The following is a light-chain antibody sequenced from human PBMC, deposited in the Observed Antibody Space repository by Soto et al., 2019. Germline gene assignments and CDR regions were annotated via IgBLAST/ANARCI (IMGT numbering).Light chain of an antibody. CDR1: SSDIGSYNL. J-gene: IGLJ1*01. Sequence: QSALTQPASVSGSPGQSITISCTGTSSDIGSYNLVSWYQQHPGKAPKLMIYEGSKRPSGVSNRFSGSKSGNTASLTISGLQAEDEADYYCSSYTSGSTLVFGTGTKLTVL. V-gene: IGLV2-14*02. CDR3: SSYTSGSTLV. CDR2: EGS.